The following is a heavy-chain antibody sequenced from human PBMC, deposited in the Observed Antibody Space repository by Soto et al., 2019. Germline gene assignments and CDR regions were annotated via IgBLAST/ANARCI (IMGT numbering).Heavy chain of an antibody. J-gene: IGHJ4*02. V-gene: IGHV3-30*18. CDR3: AKGFGGNSYFDY. CDR1: GFNISSYV. Sequence: GGSLILSCAASGFNISSYVMHWVRKAPGKGLEWVAFISYDGSNTYYADSVKGRFTISRDNSKNTLYLQMNSLRAEDTAVYYCAKGFGGNSYFDYWGQGTLVSVSS. CDR2: ISYDGSNT. D-gene: IGHD2-21*02.